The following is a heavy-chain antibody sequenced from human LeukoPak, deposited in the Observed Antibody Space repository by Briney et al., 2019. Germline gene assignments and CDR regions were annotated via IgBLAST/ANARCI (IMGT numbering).Heavy chain of an antibody. Sequence: PSETLSLTCTVSGGSISSSSFYWGWIRQPPGKGLEWIGTIFYSGSTWYNLSLKSRVTISVDTSKNQFSLKLSSVTVADTAVYFCARQWFGPARKFDYWGQGTLVTVSS. CDR2: IFYSGST. CDR3: ARQWFGPARKFDY. V-gene: IGHV4-39*01. CDR1: GGSISSSSFY. J-gene: IGHJ4*02. D-gene: IGHD3-10*01.